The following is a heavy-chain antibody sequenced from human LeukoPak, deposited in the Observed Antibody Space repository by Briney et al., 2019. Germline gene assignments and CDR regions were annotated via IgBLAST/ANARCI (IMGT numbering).Heavy chain of an antibody. Sequence: PGGSLGLSCAASGFTFDDYGMSWVRQAPGKGLEWVSGINWNGGSTGYADSVKGRFTISRDNAKNSLYLQMNSLRAEDTALYHCARGPLYYYDSSGYYSYFDYWGQGTLVTVSS. D-gene: IGHD3-22*01. CDR1: GFTFDDYG. V-gene: IGHV3-20*01. CDR2: INWNGGST. CDR3: ARGPLYYYDSSGYYSYFDY. J-gene: IGHJ4*02.